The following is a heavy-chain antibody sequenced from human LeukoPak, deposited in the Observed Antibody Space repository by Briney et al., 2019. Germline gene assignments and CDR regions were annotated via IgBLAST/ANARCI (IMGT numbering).Heavy chain of an antibody. V-gene: IGHV1-18*01. Sequence: ASVKVSCKASGYTFTSYGISWVRQAPGQGLEWMGWISAYNGNTNYAQKLQGRVTMTTDTSTSTAYMELRSLRSDDTAVYYCATDRGPASGGSVDYWGQGTLVTVSS. J-gene: IGHJ4*02. CDR3: ATDRGPASGGSVDY. CDR2: ISAYNGNT. CDR1: GYTFTSYG. D-gene: IGHD2-15*01.